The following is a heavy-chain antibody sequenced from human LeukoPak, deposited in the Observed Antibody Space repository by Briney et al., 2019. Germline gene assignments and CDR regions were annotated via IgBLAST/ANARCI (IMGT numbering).Heavy chain of an antibody. V-gene: IGHV3-21*01. Sequence: GGSLRLSCAASGFTVRSNYMTWVRQAPGKGLEWVSSISSSSSYIYYADSVKGRFTISRDNAKNSLYLQMNSLRAEDTAVYYCARSPSVLRYFNWLHRDAFDIWGQGTMVTVSS. D-gene: IGHD3-9*01. CDR2: ISSSSSYI. CDR3: ARSPSVLRYFNWLHRDAFDI. J-gene: IGHJ3*02. CDR1: GFTVRSNY.